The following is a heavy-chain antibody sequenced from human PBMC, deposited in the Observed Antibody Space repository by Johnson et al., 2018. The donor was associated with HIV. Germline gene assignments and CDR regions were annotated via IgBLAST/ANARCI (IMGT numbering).Heavy chain of an antibody. CDR3: AQEMGAVAGRKYAFDM. D-gene: IGHD6-19*01. J-gene: IGHJ3*02. CDR2: ISYDGSNK. Sequence: QVQLVESGGGVVQPGRSLRLSCAASGFTFSSYAMHWVRQAPGKGLEWVAVISYDGSNKYYADSVKGRFTISRDNSKNTLSLQMNSLRAEDTAVYYCAQEMGAVAGRKYAFDMWGQGTMVSVSS. CDR1: GFTFSSYA. V-gene: IGHV3-30-3*02.